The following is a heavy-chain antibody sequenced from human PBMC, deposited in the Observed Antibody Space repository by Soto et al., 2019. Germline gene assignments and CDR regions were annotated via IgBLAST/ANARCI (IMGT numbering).Heavy chain of an antibody. V-gene: IGHV2-5*02. CDR2: IYWDDDK. CDR3: VHRIRGSGAEGY. J-gene: IGHJ4*02. CDR1: GLPLSTSGVG. D-gene: IGHD6-19*01. Sequence: QITLKESDPTLVKPTQTLTLTCTFSGLPLSTSGVGVGWVRQPPGKALEWLAVIYWDDDKRYSPSLRTRLTITKDTSKSQVVLTMANMDPVDTATYYCVHRIRGSGAEGYWGQGTLVTVSS.